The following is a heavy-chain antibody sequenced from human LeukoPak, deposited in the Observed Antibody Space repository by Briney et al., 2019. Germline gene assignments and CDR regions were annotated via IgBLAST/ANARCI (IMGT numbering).Heavy chain of an antibody. J-gene: IGHJ6*04. CDR1: GYTFSHYG. CDR3: ARDVLLWFGETNYGMDV. Sequence: ASVTVSCPGSGYTFSHYGISLVRQAPGQGAEWIGWVSAYNGNTNYAQKLQGRVTMTTDTSTSTAYMELRSLRSDDTAVYYCARDVLLWFGETNYGMDVWGKGTTVTVSS. V-gene: IGHV1-18*04. CDR2: VSAYNGNT. D-gene: IGHD3-10*01.